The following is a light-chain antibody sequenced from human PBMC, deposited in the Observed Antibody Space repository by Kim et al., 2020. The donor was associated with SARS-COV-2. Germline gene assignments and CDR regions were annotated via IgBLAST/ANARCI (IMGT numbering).Light chain of an antibody. CDR3: EAWDDSLNGLV. V-gene: IGLV1-44*01. CDR2: SYN. CDR1: SSSNGSNA. J-gene: IGLJ2*01. Sequence: QRVTMSCCGSSSSNGSNAINGYQHLPGPAPKLLIYSYNQRPSGVPVRVPCSKSGTSATLAISGLQSEDEDDYYCEAWDDSLNGLVFGGGTKLTVL.